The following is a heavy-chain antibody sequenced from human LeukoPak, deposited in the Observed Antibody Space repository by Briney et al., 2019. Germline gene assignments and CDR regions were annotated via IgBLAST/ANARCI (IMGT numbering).Heavy chain of an antibody. CDR2: MNPNSGNT. V-gene: IGHV1-8*03. Sequence: ASVKVSCKASGYTFTSYDINWVRQATGQGLEWMGWMNPNSGNTGYAQKFQGRVTITRNTSISTAYMELSSLRSEDTAVYYCARGAAAEPPFDYWGQGTLVTVSS. J-gene: IGHJ4*02. D-gene: IGHD6-13*01. CDR3: ARGAAAEPPFDY. CDR1: GYTFTSYD.